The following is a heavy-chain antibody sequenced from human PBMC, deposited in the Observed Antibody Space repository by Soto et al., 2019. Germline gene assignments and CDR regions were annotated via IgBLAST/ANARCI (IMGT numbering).Heavy chain of an antibody. V-gene: IGHV3-48*01. D-gene: IGHD4-17*01. CDR3: ARLNDYGGPGIGFDP. CDR1: GFTLSNYV. Sequence: GGSLRLSCAASGFTLSNYVMNWVRQAPGKGLEWISCIGSSSVTIFHADSVKGRFTISRDSAKNSLYLQMNNLRAEDTAVYYCARLNDYGGPGIGFDPWGPGTLVTVSS. CDR2: IGSSSVTI. J-gene: IGHJ5*02.